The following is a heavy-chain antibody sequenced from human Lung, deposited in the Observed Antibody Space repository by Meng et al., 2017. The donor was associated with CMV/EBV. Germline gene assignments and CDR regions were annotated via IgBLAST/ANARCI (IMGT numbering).Heavy chain of an antibody. Sequence: QLQLQESGPEQVQPSETLSLTCSVSGGSISSSSYYWGWIRQSPGKGLEWIGSIYFSGNTYYNPSLKSRVTMSVGTAQNKFSLTLRSVTAADTAVYYCVTETGYNYDNWGQGALVTVSS. D-gene: IGHD5-24*01. V-gene: IGHV4-39*07. CDR1: GGSISSSSYY. CDR3: VTETGYNYDN. J-gene: IGHJ4*02. CDR2: IYFSGNT.